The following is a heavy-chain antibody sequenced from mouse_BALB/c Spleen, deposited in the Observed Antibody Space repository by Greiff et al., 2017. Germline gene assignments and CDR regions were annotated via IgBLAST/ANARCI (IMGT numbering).Heavy chain of an antibody. CDR3: ARGNGGSREDYAMDY. J-gene: IGHJ4*01. CDR1: GFAFSSYD. V-gene: IGHV5-12-1*01. Sequence: EVKLMESGGGLVKPGGSLKLSCAASGFAFSSYDMSWVRQTPEKRLEWVAYISSGGGSTYYPDTVKGRFTISRDNAKNNLYLQMSSLKSEDTAMYYCARGNGGSREDYAMDYWGQGTSVTVSS. D-gene: IGHD1-1*01. CDR2: ISSGGGST.